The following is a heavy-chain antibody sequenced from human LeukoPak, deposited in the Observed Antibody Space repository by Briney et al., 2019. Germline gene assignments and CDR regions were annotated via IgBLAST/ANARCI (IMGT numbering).Heavy chain of an antibody. CDR2: FDPEDGET. CDR1: GYTLTELS. Sequence: ASVKVSCKVSGYTLTELSMHWVRQAPGKGLEWMGGFDPEDGETIYAQKFQGRVTMTRNTSISTAYMELSSLRSEDTAVYYCARATGKDILTGRKLDCWGQGALVSVSS. CDR3: ARATGKDILTGRKLDC. J-gene: IGHJ4*02. V-gene: IGHV1-24*01. D-gene: IGHD3-9*01.